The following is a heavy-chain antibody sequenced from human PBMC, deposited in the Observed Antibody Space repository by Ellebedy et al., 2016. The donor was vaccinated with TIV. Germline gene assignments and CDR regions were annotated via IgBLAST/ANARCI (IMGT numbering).Heavy chain of an antibody. J-gene: IGHJ3*02. Sequence: ASVKVSCKASGGTFSSYAISWVRQAPGQGLEWMGGIIPIFGTPNYAQKFQGRVTITADVFTSTAYMELSSLRSEDTAMYYCARHSSSGWYWNAFDIWGQGTMVTV. CDR3: ARHSSSGWYWNAFDI. V-gene: IGHV1-69*13. D-gene: IGHD6-19*01. CDR1: GGTFSSYA. CDR2: IIPIFGTP.